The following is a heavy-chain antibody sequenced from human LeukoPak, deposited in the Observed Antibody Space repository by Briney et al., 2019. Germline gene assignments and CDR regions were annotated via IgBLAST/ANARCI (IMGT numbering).Heavy chain of an antibody. Sequence: PSETLSLTCAVSGGSISSGGYSWSWIRQPPGKGLEWIGYIYHSGSTYYNPSLKSRVTISVDRSKNQFSLKLSSVTAADTAVYYCARAGPNKYCSGGSCYHTPSYYFDYWGQGTLVTVSS. J-gene: IGHJ4*02. V-gene: IGHV4-30-2*01. CDR2: IYHSGST. CDR3: ARAGPNKYCSGGSCYHTPSYYFDY. D-gene: IGHD2-15*01. CDR1: GGSISSGGYS.